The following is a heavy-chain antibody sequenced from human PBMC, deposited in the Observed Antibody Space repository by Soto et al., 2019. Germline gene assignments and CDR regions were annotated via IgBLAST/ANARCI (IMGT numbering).Heavy chain of an antibody. J-gene: IGHJ4*02. CDR2: ISGSGGST. CDR3: AKDLPNYSYGSGPPGNY. Sequence: GGSLRLSCAASGFTFSSYAMSWVRQAPGKGLEWVSAISGSGGSTYYADSVKGRFTISRDNSKNTLYLQMNSLRAEDTAVYYCAKDLPNYSYGSGPPGNYWGQGTLVTVSS. CDR1: GFTFSSYA. V-gene: IGHV3-23*01. D-gene: IGHD3-10*01.